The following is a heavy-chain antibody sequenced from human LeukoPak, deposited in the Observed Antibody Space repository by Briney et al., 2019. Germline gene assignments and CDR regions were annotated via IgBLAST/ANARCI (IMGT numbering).Heavy chain of an antibody. CDR3: AKVLGYCSSTSCSPGMDV. Sequence: GGSLRLTCAASGFTFSSYGMHWVRQAPGKGLEWVAVISYDGSNKYYADSVKGRFTISRDNSKNTLYLQMNSLRAEDTAVYYCAKVLGYCSSTSCSPGMDVWGKGTTVTVSS. V-gene: IGHV3-30*18. D-gene: IGHD2-2*01. CDR2: ISYDGSNK. J-gene: IGHJ6*04. CDR1: GFTFSSYG.